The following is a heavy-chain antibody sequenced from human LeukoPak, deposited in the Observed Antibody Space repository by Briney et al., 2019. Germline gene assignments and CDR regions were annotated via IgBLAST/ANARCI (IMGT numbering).Heavy chain of an antibody. J-gene: IGHJ5*02. CDR2: INHSGST. CDR3: ARADDYVRFDP. V-gene: IGHV4-34*01. Sequence: PSETLSLTCAVYGVSFSGYYWSWLRQPPGKGLEWIGEINHSGSTNYNPSLKSRVTISVDTSKNQFSLKLSSVTAADTAVYYCARADDYVRFDPWGQGTLVTVSS. CDR1: GVSFSGYY. D-gene: IGHD4-17*01.